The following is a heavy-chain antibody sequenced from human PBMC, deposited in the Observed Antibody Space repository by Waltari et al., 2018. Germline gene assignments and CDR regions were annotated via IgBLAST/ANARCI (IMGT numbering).Heavy chain of an antibody. CDR2: AHHSGST. J-gene: IGHJ4*02. CDR1: GGSLRSNSW. D-gene: IGHD6-19*01. V-gene: IGHV4-4*02. CDR3: ARDGDYSRGRFFDS. Sequence: VQLQQSGPGLVRPSVTLSLSCGVSGGSLRSNSWWRWVRQSPGKGLEWVGEAHHSGSTKQSPSLMSRVTISLDQTKNQFSLTLSAVVAADAAVYYCARDGDYSRGRFFDSWGQGTLVNVSS.